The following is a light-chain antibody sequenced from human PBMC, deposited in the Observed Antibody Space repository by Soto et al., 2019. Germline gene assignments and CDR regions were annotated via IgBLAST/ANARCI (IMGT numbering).Light chain of an antibody. V-gene: IGKV3-20*01. CDR2: GAS. CDR1: QSVSSSSY. Sequence: EIVLTQSPGTLSLSPGEIATLSCRASQSVSSSSYLAWYQQKPGQAPMLLSYGASSRATGIPDSFSGRGSATDFTHTVSRLGREDVAVYYCRQYGSSPSFTFGQGTKLEIK. CDR3: RQYGSSPSFT. J-gene: IGKJ2*01.